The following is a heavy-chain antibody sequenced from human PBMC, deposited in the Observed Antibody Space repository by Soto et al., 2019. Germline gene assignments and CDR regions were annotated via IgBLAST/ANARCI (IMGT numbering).Heavy chain of an antibody. D-gene: IGHD6-13*01. CDR2: IYPGDSDI. Sequence: PGESLKISCKGSGCSFTSYLIGWVRQMPGKGLEWMGIIYPGDSDIIYSPSFQGQVTLSADKSITTAYLQWSSLKASDTAIYYCARRIAAAGTQFDYWGQGTLVTVSS. CDR1: GCSFTSYL. V-gene: IGHV5-51*01. J-gene: IGHJ4*02. CDR3: ARRIAAAGTQFDY.